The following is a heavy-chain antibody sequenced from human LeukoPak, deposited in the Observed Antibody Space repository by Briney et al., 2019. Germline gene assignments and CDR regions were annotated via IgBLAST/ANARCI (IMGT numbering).Heavy chain of an antibody. V-gene: IGHV1-8*01. D-gene: IGHD3-3*01. CDR3: ASRVASGITIFGVVPGAFDI. CDR1: GYTFTSYD. J-gene: IGHJ3*02. CDR2: MNPNSGNT. Sequence: ASVKVSCKASGYTFTSYDINWVRQATGQGLEWMGWMNPNSGNTGYAQKFQGRVTITADKSTSTAYMELSSLRSEDTAVYYCASRVASGITIFGVVPGAFDIWGQGTMVTVSS.